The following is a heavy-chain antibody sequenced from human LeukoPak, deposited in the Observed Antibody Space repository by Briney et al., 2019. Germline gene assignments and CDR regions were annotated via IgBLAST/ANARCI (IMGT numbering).Heavy chain of an antibody. J-gene: IGHJ1*01. CDR1: GYTFTGYY. V-gene: IGHV1-2*02. CDR2: INPNSGGT. D-gene: IGHD3-3*01. Sequence: ASVKVSCKASGYTFTGYYMHWVRQAPGQGLEWMGWINPNSGGTNYAQKFQGRVTMTRDTSISTAYMELSRLRSDDTAVYYCARQHTYYDFWSGYYNQYFQHWGQGTLVTVAS. CDR3: ARQHTYYDFWSGYYNQYFQH.